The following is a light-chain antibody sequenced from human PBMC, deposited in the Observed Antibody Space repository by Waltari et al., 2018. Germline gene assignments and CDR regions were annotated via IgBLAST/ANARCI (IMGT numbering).Light chain of an antibody. CDR1: SSDVGRYNY. V-gene: IGLV2-11*01. CDR2: DVN. J-gene: IGLJ3*02. CDR3: FSYAGSPWV. Sequence: HSALTPPRSVSGSPGQSVTISCTGSSSDVGRYNYVSWYQQHPGKAPKVMIHDVNHRPSGVPNRFSGSKSGNTASLTISGLQAEDEADYYCFSYAGSPWVFGGGTKLTVL.